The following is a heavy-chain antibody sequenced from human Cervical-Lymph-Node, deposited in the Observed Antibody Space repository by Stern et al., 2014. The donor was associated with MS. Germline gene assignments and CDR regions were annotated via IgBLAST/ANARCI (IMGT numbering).Heavy chain of an antibody. CDR2: IIPIFGTA. J-gene: IGHJ6*02. CDR1: GGTFSSYA. V-gene: IGHV1-69*01. CDR3: ARDREMATKIVGAFYEDYYYYGMDV. Sequence: DQLVESGAEVKKPGSSVKVSCKASGGTFSSYAISWVRQAPGQGLEWMGGIIPIFGTANYAQKFQGRVTITADESTSTAYMELSSLRSEDTAVYYCARDREMATKIVGAFYEDYYYYGMDVWGQGTTVTVSS. D-gene: IGHD5-24*01.